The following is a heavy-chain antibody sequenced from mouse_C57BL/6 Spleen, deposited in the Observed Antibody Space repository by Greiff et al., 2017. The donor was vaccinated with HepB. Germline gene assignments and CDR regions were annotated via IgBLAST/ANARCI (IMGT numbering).Heavy chain of an antibody. CDR3: ARHHYYGRSYWYFDV. Sequence: EVKLVESGGGLVKPGGSLKLSCAASGFTFSDYGMHWVRQAPEKGLEWVAYISSGSSTIYYADTVKGRFTISRDNAKNTMFLQMTSLRSEDTAMYYCARHHYYGRSYWYFDVWGTGTTVTVSS. CDR2: ISSGSSTI. J-gene: IGHJ1*03. V-gene: IGHV5-17*01. CDR1: GFTFSDYG. D-gene: IGHD1-1*01.